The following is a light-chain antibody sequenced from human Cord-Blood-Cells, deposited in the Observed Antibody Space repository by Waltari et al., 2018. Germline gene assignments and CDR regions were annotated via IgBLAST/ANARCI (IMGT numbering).Light chain of an antibody. CDR2: GAS. J-gene: IGKJ5*01. CDR3: QKYNNWLT. CDR1: QSVSSN. V-gene: IGKV3D-15*01. Sequence: EIVMTQSPATLSVSPGERATLSGRASQSVSSNLAWYQQTPGQSPRLLIFGASTRATGIPARFSGSGSVTEFTLTISSLQSEDFAVYSCQKYNNWLTFGQGTRLEIK.